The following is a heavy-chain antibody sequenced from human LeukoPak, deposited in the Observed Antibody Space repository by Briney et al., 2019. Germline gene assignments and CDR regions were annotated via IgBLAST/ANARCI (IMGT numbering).Heavy chain of an antibody. CDR1: GGSISTSY. V-gene: IGHV4-59*01. J-gene: IGHJ4*02. Sequence: PSETLSLTCTIPGGSISTSYWCWIRQPPGKGLEWIAYIYYSGNANYNPSLKSRVTISVDTSKTQFSLKLSSVTAADTAVYYCARVGSGSFDYWGQGTLVAVSS. CDR2: IYYSGNA. D-gene: IGHD1-26*01. CDR3: ARVGSGSFDY.